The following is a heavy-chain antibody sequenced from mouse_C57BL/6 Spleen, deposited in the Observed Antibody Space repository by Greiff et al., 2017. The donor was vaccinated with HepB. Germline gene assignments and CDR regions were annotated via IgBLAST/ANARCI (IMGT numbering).Heavy chain of an antibody. D-gene: IGHD2-4*01. CDR1: GYAFSSSW. CDR2: IYPGDGDP. J-gene: IGHJ2*01. V-gene: IGHV1-82*01. Sequence: QVQLQPSGPELVKPGASVKISCKASGYAFSSSWMNWVKQRPGKGLEWIGRIYPGDGDPNYNGKFKGKATLTADTSSSTAYMQLSSLTSEDSAVYFCARGLIYYDYDKDWGQGTTLTVSS. CDR3: ARGLIYYDYDKD.